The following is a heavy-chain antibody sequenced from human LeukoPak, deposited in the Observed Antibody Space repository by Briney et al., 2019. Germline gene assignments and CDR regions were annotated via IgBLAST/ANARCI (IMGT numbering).Heavy chain of an antibody. CDR1: GFTFSDYY. CDR3: ARDGSRYCSSTSCSSGYYYYYMDV. D-gene: IGHD2-2*01. V-gene: IGHV3-11*04. Sequence: GGSLRLSCTVSGFTFSDYYMSWIRQAPGKGLEWVSYISSSGSTIYYSDSVKGRFSVSRDNAKNSLYLQMSSLRAEDAAVYFCARDGSRYCSSTSCSSGYYYYYMDVWGKGTTVTVSS. J-gene: IGHJ6*03. CDR2: ISSSGSTI.